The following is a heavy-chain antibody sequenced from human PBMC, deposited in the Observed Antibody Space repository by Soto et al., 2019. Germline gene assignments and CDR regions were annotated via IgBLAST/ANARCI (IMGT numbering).Heavy chain of an antibody. J-gene: IGHJ6*02. CDR3: AKDVDGLEWLYYYGMDV. V-gene: IGHV3-23*01. Sequence: EVQLLESGGGLVQPGGSLRLSCVASGFTFSRYAMTWVRQGPGKGLEWVSAISGSGFSTYYADSVKGRFTISRDNSKNTLYLQMNSLRADDTAVYYCAKDVDGLEWLYYYGMDVWGHGTTVTVSS. CDR1: GFTFSRYA. D-gene: IGHD3-3*01. CDR2: ISGSGFST.